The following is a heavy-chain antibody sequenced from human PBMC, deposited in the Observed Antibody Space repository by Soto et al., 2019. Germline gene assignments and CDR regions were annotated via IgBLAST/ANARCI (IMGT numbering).Heavy chain of an antibody. J-gene: IGHJ4*02. CDR1: GYTLTELS. Sequence: GASVKVSCKVSGYTLTELSMHWVRQAPGKGLEWMGGFDPEDGETIYAQKFQGRVTMTEDTSTDTAYMELSSLRSEDTAVYYCATSPWVVTAIHSYYFDYWGQGTLVTVSS. CDR3: ATSPWVVTAIHSYYFDY. D-gene: IGHD2-21*02. V-gene: IGHV1-24*01. CDR2: FDPEDGET.